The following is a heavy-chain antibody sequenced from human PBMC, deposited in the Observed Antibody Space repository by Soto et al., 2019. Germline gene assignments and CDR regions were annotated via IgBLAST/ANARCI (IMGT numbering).Heavy chain of an antibody. J-gene: IGHJ4*02. CDR2: INGGNDKT. V-gene: IGHV1-3*01. Sequence: ASVKASCKASGYNFTAYAIYWVRQAPRQRRERLGWINGGNDKTGYSQRFQARLSITKKTSATTAFMELSNLRSEDTAVYYCASFGYFDRDGFPKPSDYGGPGXLVTVSS. CDR1: GYNFTAYA. CDR3: ASFGYFDRDGFPKPSDY. D-gene: IGHD3-22*01.